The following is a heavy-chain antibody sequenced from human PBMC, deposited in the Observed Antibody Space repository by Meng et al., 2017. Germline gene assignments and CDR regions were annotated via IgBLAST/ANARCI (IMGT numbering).Heavy chain of an antibody. CDR3: AREWSVEVRGEINYYFDY. J-gene: IGHJ4*02. Sequence: GGSLRLSCAASGFTFSSYSMNWVRQAPGKGLERVSAISSNRSYIYYADPVKGRFTISRDNAKNSLYLQMNSLRAEDTAVYYCAREWSVEVRGEINYYFDYWGQGTLVTVSS. D-gene: IGHD3-10*01. CDR1: GFTFSSYS. CDR2: ISSNRSYI. V-gene: IGHV3-21*01.